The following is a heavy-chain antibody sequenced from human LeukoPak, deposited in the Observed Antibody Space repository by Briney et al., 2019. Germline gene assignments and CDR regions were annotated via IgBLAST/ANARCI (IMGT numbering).Heavy chain of an antibody. J-gene: IGHJ4*02. D-gene: IGHD1-26*01. V-gene: IGHV3-21*01. Sequence: SGASLRLSCAASGFTFITYSMISVRQAAGKGLDWVSSIGSSGRNTHPAYSVKGRFTITRDNAKNSLYLQMDSLRAEDTAVYYCARNEEPHYFEYWGQGTLVAVS. CDR2: IGSSGRNT. CDR1: GFTFITYS. CDR3: ARNEEPHYFEY.